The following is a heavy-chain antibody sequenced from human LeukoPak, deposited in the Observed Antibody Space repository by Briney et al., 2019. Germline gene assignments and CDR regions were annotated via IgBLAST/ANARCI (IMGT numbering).Heavy chain of an antibody. CDR3: TRGAGWLIDY. Sequence: SETLSLTCTVSGGPNSSYYWSWIRQPPGKGLEWIGYIYYSGSTNYNPSLKSRVTISVDTSKNQFSLKLSPVTAADTAVYYCTRGAGWLIDYWGQGILVTVSS. V-gene: IGHV4-59*01. CDR1: GGPNSSYY. J-gene: IGHJ4*02. D-gene: IGHD3-16*01. CDR2: IYYSGST.